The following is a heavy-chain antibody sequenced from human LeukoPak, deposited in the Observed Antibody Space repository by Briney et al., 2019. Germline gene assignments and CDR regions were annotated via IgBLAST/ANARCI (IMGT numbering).Heavy chain of an antibody. CDR3: ARAPGYDSSGYYYLRGYYFDY. J-gene: IGHJ4*02. V-gene: IGHV1-18*01. CDR1: GYTFTNYG. Sequence: ASVKVSCKASGYTFTNYGISWVRQAPGQGLEWMGWISANNGNRNYALTLQDRVSMTTDTSTSTAYMELRSLRSDDTAVYYCARAPGYDSSGYYYLRGYYFDYWGQGTLVTVSS. D-gene: IGHD3-22*01. CDR2: ISANNGNR.